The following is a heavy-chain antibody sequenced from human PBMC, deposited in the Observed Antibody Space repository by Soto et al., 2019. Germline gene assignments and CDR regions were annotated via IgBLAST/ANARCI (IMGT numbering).Heavy chain of an antibody. CDR2: INAGNGNT. V-gene: IGHV1-3*01. CDR3: ARGTVGGNSYGMDV. J-gene: IGHJ6*02. CDR1: GYTFTSYA. D-gene: IGHD6-19*01. Sequence: GASVKVSCKASGYTFTSYAMHWVRQAPGQRLEWMGWINAGNGNTKYSQKFQGRVTITRDTSASTAYMELSSLRSEDTAVYYCARGTVGGNSYGMDVWGQGTTVTVSS.